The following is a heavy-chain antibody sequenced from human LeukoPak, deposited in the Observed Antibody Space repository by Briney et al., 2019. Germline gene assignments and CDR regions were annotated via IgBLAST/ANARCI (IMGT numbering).Heavy chain of an antibody. CDR1: GGSISSGDYY. J-gene: IGHJ5*02. CDR3: ARVMVRGVINWFDP. Sequence: SETLSLTCTVSGGSISSGDYYWSWIRQPPGKGLEWIGYIYYGGSTYYNPSLKSRVTISVDTSKNQFSLKLSSVTAADTAVYYCARVMVRGVINWFDPWGQGTLVTVSS. CDR2: IYYGGST. V-gene: IGHV4-30-4*08. D-gene: IGHD3-10*01.